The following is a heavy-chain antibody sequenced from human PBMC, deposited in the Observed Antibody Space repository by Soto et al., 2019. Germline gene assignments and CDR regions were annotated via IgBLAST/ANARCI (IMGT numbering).Heavy chain of an antibody. D-gene: IGHD3-9*01. CDR2: IYYSGST. V-gene: IGHV4-59*12. J-gene: IGHJ3*02. CDR1: GGSISSYY. CDR3: ARELRYFDWLPDAFDI. Sequence: QVQLQESGPGLVKPSETLSLTCTVSGGSISSYYWSWIRQPPGKGLEWIGYIYYSGSTNYNPSLTSRVTISVDTSKNQFSPKLSSVTAADTAVYYCARELRYFDWLPDAFDIWGQGTMVTVSS.